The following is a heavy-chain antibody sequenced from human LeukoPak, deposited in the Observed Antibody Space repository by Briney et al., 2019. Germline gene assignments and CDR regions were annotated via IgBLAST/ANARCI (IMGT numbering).Heavy chain of an antibody. CDR2: IYYSGST. D-gene: IGHD4-11*01. CDR1: GGSISSGGYY. CDR3: ATKPRTTVTTLDAFDI. J-gene: IGHJ3*02. Sequence: SETLSLTCTVSGGSISSGGYYWSWIRQHPGKGLEWIGYIYYSGSTYYNPSLKSRVTISVDTSKNQFSLKLSSVTAADTAVYYCATKPRTTVTTLDAFDIWGQGTMVTVSS. V-gene: IGHV4-31*03.